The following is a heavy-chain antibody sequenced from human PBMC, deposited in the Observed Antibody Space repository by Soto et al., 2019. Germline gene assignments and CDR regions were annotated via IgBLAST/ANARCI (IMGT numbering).Heavy chain of an antibody. CDR2: INHSGST. V-gene: IGHV4-34*01. Sequence: QVQLQQWGAGLLKPSETLSLTCAVYGGSFSGYYWSWIRQPPGKGLEWIGEINHSGSTNYNPSLKSRVTISVDTSKNQFSLKLSSVTAADTAVYYCAREYYYDRRRRRYFQHWGQGTLVTVSS. CDR3: AREYYYDRRRRRYFQH. CDR1: GGSFSGYY. D-gene: IGHD3-22*01. J-gene: IGHJ1*01.